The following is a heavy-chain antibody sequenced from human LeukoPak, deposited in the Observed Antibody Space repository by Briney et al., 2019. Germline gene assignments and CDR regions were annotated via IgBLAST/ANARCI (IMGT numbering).Heavy chain of an antibody. CDR3: ARIPNFYDNKGYFDY. Sequence: SGPTLVNPTQTLTLTCTLSGFSLTISGMCVSWIRQPPGKALEWLARIDWDDDKYYSTSLKTRLTISKDTSKNQVVLTVTNMDPVDTATYYCARIPNFYDNKGYFDYWGQGILVTVSS. CDR2: IDWDDDK. V-gene: IGHV2-70*11. J-gene: IGHJ4*02. CDR1: GFSLTISGMC. D-gene: IGHD3-22*01.